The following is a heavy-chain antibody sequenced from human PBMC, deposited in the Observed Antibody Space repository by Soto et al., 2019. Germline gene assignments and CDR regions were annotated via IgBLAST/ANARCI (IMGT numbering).Heavy chain of an antibody. Sequence: PGESLKISCKGSGYSFNNYWIAWLRQVPGKGLEWMGIICPDNSETRYSPTFEGQVTISAGKSNNTAYLQWSSVKASDTSTYYCARSSRGEYVIVNWFDPWGQGTLVTVSS. J-gene: IGHJ5*02. D-gene: IGHD3-16*01. CDR2: ICPDNSET. CDR1: GYSFNNYW. CDR3: ARSSRGEYVIVNWFDP. V-gene: IGHV5-51*01.